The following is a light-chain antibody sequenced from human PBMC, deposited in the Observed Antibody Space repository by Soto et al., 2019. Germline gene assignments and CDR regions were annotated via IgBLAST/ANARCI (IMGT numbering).Light chain of an antibody. CDR3: QQRSNWPIT. V-gene: IGKV3-11*01. CDR1: QSVSSY. Sequence: EIVLTQSPATLSLSPGERATLSCRASQSVSSYLAWYQQKLGQAPMLLIYDASNRATGIPAMFSGSGSGTDFTLTISSLEPDDFAVYYCQQRSNWPITFGQGTRLEIK. CDR2: DAS. J-gene: IGKJ5*01.